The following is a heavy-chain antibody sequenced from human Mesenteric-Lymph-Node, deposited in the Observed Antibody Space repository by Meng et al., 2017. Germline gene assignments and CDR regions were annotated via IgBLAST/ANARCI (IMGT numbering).Heavy chain of an antibody. J-gene: IGHJ4*02. Sequence: EVQLLESGGGLVQPGESLRLSCAASGFTFSSYAMNWVRQAPGGVEWVSSISSNNIYIYYADSVKGRFTISRDNAKNSLYLQMNSLRAEDTAVYYCASGYNWNDFDYWGRGTLVTVSS. CDR3: ASGYNWNDFDY. CDR2: ISSNNIYI. D-gene: IGHD1-1*01. V-gene: IGHV3-21*01. CDR1: GFTFSSYA.